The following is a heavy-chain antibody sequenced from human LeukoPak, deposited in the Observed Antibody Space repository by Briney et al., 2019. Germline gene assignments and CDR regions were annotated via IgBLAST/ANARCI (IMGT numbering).Heavy chain of an antibody. CDR3: ARHSGLRSPFDP. J-gene: IGHJ5*02. Sequence: SETLSLTCTVSGGSISTTNYYWGWIRRPPGRDLEWIGSIYSSGNTYYNPSLESRVTISVDTSKNQLSLKLTSATAADTSVYYCARHSGLRSPFDPWGQGTLVTVSS. V-gene: IGHV4-39*01. CDR1: GGSISTTNYY. D-gene: IGHD3-3*01. CDR2: IYSSGNT.